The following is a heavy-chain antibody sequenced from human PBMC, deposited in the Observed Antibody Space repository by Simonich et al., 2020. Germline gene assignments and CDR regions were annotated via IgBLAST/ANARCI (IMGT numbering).Heavy chain of an antibody. CDR2: MNPKSGNT. D-gene: IGHD1-26*01. J-gene: IGHJ4*02. Sequence: QVQLVQSGAEVKQPGASVKVSCKASGYTFTSYDINWVRQATGQGREWMGVMNPKSGNTSYAKKFQGRVTITRNTSISTAYMELSSLRSEDTAVYYCARTYSGSYYYFDYWGQGTLVTVSS. CDR3: ARTYSGSYYYFDY. CDR1: GYTFTSYD. V-gene: IGHV1-8*03.